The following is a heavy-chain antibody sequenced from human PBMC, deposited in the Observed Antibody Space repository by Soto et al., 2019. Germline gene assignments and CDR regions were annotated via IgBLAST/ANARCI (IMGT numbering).Heavy chain of an antibody. CDR1: GGSISSSSYY. CDR3: ARDIVVVPARYYYYYGIDV. J-gene: IGHJ6*02. V-gene: IGHV4-39*01. Sequence: SETLSLTCTVSGGSISSSSYYWGWIRQPPGKGLEWIGSIYYSGSTYYNPSLKSRVTISVDTTKNQFSLKLSSVTAADTAVYYCARDIVVVPARYYYYYGIDVWGQGTTVTVSS. CDR2: IYYSGST. D-gene: IGHD2-2*01.